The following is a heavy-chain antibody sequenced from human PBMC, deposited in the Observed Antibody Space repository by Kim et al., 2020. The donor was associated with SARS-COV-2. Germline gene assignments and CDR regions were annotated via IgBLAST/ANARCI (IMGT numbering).Heavy chain of an antibody. D-gene: IGHD3-10*01. CDR3: ARYPSEFGELLLFDP. Sequence: PSLKSRVTISVDTSKNQFSLKLSSVTAADTAVYYCARYPSEFGELLLFDPWGQGTLVTVSS. J-gene: IGHJ5*02. V-gene: IGHV4-30-2*04.